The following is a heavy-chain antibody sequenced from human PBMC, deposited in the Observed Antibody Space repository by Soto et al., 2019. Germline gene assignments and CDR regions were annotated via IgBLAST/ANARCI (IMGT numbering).Heavy chain of an antibody. CDR2: IYYSGST. CDR1: GGSISSGDYY. V-gene: IGHV4-30-4*01. Sequence: QVQLQESGPGLVKPSQTLSLTCTVSGGSISSGDYYWSWIRQPPGKGLEWIGYIYYSGSTYYNPSLKSRVTISVDTSKNQFSLKLSSVTAADTAVYYCARGGGYCSSTSCYSLGYGMDVWGQGTTVTVSS. J-gene: IGHJ6*02. D-gene: IGHD2-2*01. CDR3: ARGGGYCSSTSCYSLGYGMDV.